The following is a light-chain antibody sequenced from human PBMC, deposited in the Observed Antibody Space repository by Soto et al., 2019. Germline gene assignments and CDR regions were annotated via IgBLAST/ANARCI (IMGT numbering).Light chain of an antibody. CDR2: ATS. CDR1: QSITIY. J-gene: IGKJ4*01. CDR3: QQSLTTPLT. V-gene: IGKV1-39*01. Sequence: DIQMTQSPSSLSASVGDRVTITCRASQSITIYLNWYQQKPGKAPKLLIFATSSLQSGVPSRFSGSGSGTDFTLTISSLPTEDLSTYYCQQSLTTPLTFGGGTKVEIK.